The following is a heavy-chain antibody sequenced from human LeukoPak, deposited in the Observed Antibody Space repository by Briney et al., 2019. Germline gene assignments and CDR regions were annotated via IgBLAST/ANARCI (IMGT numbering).Heavy chain of an antibody. CDR2: INIDGSRT. J-gene: IGHJ4*02. V-gene: IGHV3-74*01. CDR3: ARDQAGYFDY. CDR1: GFTFSSYW. D-gene: IGHD6-13*01. Sequence: GGSLRLSCAASGFTFSSYWMHWARQAPGKGLMWVSRINIDGSRTRYADSVMGRFTISRDNTKNTLYLQMNSLRVEDTAVYYCARDQAGYFDYWGQGTLVTVSS.